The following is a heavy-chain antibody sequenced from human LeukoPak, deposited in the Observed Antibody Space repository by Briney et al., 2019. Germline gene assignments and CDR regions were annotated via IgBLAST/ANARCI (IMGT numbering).Heavy chain of an antibody. CDR3: ARDSQDPYYYYMDV. Sequence: PGGSLRLSCAASGFTFSHYSMIWVRQAPGKGLEWISYISSISDTIYYADSVKGRFTISRDNAVNSLYLQMNSLRAEDTAVYYCARDSQDPYYYYMDVWGKGTTVTVSS. V-gene: IGHV3-48*01. J-gene: IGHJ6*03. CDR1: GFTFSHYS. CDR2: ISSISDTI.